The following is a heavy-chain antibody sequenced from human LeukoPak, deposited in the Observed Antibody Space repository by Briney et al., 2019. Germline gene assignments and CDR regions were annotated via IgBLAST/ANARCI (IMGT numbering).Heavy chain of an antibody. CDR2: ISAYNDKT. Sequence: ASVKVSCKATGYPFSTHGLTWVRQAPGQGFEWKRWISAYNDKTNYAQKFQDRVTMTRDTSTRTAYMELRSLTSDDTALYYCARGEATTALDIWGQGTLVTVSS. V-gene: IGHV1-18*01. J-gene: IGHJ4*02. CDR3: ARGEATTALDI. CDR1: GYPFSTHG. D-gene: IGHD1-1*01.